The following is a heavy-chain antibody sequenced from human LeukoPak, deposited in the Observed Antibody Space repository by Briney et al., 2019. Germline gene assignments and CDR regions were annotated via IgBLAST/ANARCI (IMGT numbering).Heavy chain of an antibody. J-gene: IGHJ5*02. D-gene: IGHD6-19*01. CDR2: ISAYNGNT. CDR3: ARELYSSGWYTQNWFDP. Sequence: GASVKVSCKASGYTFTSYGISWVRQAPGQGLEWMGWISAYNGNTNYAQKLQGRVTMTTDTSTSTAYMELRSLRSDDTAVYYCARELYSSGWYTQNWFDPWGQGTLVTVSS. CDR1: GYTFTSYG. V-gene: IGHV1-18*01.